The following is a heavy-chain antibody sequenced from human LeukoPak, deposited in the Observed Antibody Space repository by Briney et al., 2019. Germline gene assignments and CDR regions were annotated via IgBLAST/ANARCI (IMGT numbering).Heavy chain of an antibody. CDR1: GFTFSSYW. CDR3: ARDQTPFY. CDR2: IDTDGSNT. Sequence: PGGSLRLSCAASGFTFSSYWIHWVRQAPGKGLVWVSRIDTDGSNTNYADSVEGRFTISRDNAKSSMWLQMNSLRDEDTAVYYCARDQTPFYWGQGSLVTVSS. V-gene: IGHV3-74*01. J-gene: IGHJ4*02. D-gene: IGHD2-15*01.